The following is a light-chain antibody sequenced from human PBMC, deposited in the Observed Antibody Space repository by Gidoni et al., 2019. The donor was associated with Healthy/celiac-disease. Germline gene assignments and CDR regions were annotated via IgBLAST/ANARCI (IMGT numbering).Light chain of an antibody. J-gene: IGKJ2*01. CDR3: QQSYSTLWA. CDR2: AAS. CDR1: QSISSS. V-gene: IGKV1-39*01. Sequence: DIQMTQSPSSLSASVGDRVTITCRASQSISSSLNWYQQKPGKAPKLLIYAASSLQSGVPSRFSGSGSGTDFTLTISSLQPEDFATYYCQQSYSTLWAFGQGTKLEIK.